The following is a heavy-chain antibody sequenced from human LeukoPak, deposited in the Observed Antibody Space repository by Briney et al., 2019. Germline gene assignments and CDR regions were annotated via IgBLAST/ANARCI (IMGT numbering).Heavy chain of an antibody. CDR3: ARDAGYCSSTSCYGKYNWFDP. CDR2: INPSGGST. V-gene: IGHV1-46*01. D-gene: IGHD2-2*01. CDR1: GYTFTSYY. J-gene: IGHJ5*02. Sequence: ASVTVSCKASGYTFTSYYMHWVRQAPGQGLEWMGLINPSGGSTSYAQKFQGRVTMTRDTSTSTVYMELSSLRSEDTAVYYCARDAGYCSSTSCYGKYNWFDPWGQGTLVTVSS.